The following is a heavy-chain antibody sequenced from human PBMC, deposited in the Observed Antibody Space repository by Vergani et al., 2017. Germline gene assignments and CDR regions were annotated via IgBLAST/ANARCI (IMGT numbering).Heavy chain of an antibody. D-gene: IGHD3-10*01. Sequence: EVQLVESGGGIVKPGGSLRLSCVASGFSFRNDWMNWVRRTPGKGLEWVGRIKSTFDRGTTDYAAAVKGRFTISRDDSKNTLFLQMNGLKTEDIGVYYCTTDPRYCWDGSCYWLRDHHYYGMDVWVQGTTVTVSS. CDR2: IKSTFDRGTT. CDR1: GFSFRNDW. CDR3: TTDPRYCWDGSCYWLRDHHYYGMDV. V-gene: IGHV3-15*07. J-gene: IGHJ6*02.